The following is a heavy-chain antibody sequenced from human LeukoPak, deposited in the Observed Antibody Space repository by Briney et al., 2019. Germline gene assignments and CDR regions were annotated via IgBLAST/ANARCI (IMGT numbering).Heavy chain of an antibody. Sequence: PGGSLRLSCAASGFTFSSYAMSWVRQAPGKGLEWVSAISGSGGSTYYADSVKGRFTISRDNSKNSLYLQMNSLRAEDTAVYYCARDGLYSGYGLTYYYMDVWGKGTTVTISS. J-gene: IGHJ6*03. D-gene: IGHD5-12*01. CDR1: GFTFSSYA. CDR2: ISGSGGST. CDR3: ARDGLYSGYGLTYYYMDV. V-gene: IGHV3-23*01.